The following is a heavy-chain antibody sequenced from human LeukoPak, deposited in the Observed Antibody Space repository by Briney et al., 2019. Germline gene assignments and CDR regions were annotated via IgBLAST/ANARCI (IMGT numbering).Heavy chain of an antibody. CDR3: ARYGFYCSSTSCYIFDN. J-gene: IGHJ4*02. CDR1: GFTFDDYG. D-gene: IGHD2-2*02. CDR2: INWNGGTI. Sequence: PGGSLRLFCAASGFTFDDYGMSWVRQAPGKGLEWVSGINWNGGTIGYADSVKGRFTISRDNAKNSLYLQMNSLRAEDTALYYCARYGFYCSSTSCYIFDNWGQGTLVTVSS. V-gene: IGHV3-20*04.